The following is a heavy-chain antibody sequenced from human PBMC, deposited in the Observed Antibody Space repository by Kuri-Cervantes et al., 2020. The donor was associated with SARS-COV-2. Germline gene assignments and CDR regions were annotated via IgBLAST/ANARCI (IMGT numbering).Heavy chain of an antibody. CDR2: INPNSGGT. CDR1: GNTFTGYY. CDR3: ARDLPLWELLAFGFDY. D-gene: IGHD1-26*01. V-gene: IGHV1-2*02. J-gene: IGHJ4*02. Sequence: TPKVSCKASGNTFTGYYMHWVRQAPGQGLEWMGWINPNSGGTNYAQKFQGRVTMTRDTSISTAYMELSRLRSDDTAVYYCARDLPLWELLAFGFDYWGQGTLVTVSS.